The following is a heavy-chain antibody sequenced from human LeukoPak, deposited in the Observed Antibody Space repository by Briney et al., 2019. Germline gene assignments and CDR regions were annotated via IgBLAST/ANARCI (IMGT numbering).Heavy chain of an antibody. CDR2: ISDYNGST. Sequence: ASVKVSCKASGYTFTSYGISWVRQAPGQGLEWMGWISDYNGSTNYAQKLRGRVTMTTDTSTSTAYMELRSLRSDDTAVYYCARDLYRDSLPVSWFDPWGQGTLVTVSS. D-gene: IGHD4-11*01. J-gene: IGHJ5*02. V-gene: IGHV1-18*01. CDR1: GYTFTSYG. CDR3: ARDLYRDSLPVSWFDP.